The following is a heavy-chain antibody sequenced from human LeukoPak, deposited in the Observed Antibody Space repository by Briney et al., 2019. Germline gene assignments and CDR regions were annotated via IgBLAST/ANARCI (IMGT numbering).Heavy chain of an antibody. CDR3: AREEVKSFDN. CDR1: GFTFSSYA. Sequence: GGSLRLPCAASGFTFSSYAMSWVRQAPGKGLEWVANIKGDGSETSYVTSVRGRFTISRDNAKNSLYLQMNNLRVEDTAVYYCAREEVKSFDNWGQGTLVTVSS. V-gene: IGHV3-7*03. J-gene: IGHJ4*02. CDR2: IKGDGSET.